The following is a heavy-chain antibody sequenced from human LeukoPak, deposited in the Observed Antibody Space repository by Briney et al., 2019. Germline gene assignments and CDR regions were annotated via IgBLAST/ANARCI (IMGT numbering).Heavy chain of an antibody. J-gene: IGHJ4*02. V-gene: IGHV3-23*01. CDR2: ISGSGGST. Sequence: PGGSLRLSFAASGFTFSSYAMSWVRQAPGKGLEWVSAISGSGGSTYYADSVKGRFTISRDNSKNTLYLQMNSLRAEDTAVYYCAKEGYYDIFTGYQAYYFDYWGQGTLVTVSS. CDR3: AKEGYYDIFTGYQAYYFDY. D-gene: IGHD3-9*01. CDR1: GFTFSSYA.